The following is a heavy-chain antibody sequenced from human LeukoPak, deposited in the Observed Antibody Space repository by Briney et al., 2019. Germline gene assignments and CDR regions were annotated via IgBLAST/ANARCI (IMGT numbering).Heavy chain of an antibody. Sequence: GESLKISCKGSGYSFTSYWIGWVRQMPGKGLEWMGIIYPGDSDTRYSPSFQGQVTISADKSISTAYLQWSSLKASDAAMYYCARILDGGNDLNYFDYWGQGTLVTVSS. J-gene: IGHJ4*02. D-gene: IGHD4-23*01. CDR1: GYSFTSYW. CDR3: ARILDGGNDLNYFDY. V-gene: IGHV5-51*01. CDR2: IYPGDSDT.